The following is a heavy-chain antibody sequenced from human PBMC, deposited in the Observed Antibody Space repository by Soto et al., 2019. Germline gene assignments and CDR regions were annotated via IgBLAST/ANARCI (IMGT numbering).Heavy chain of an antibody. CDR2: FYFGGPT. V-gene: IGHV4-39*01. D-gene: IGHD1-26*01. Sequence: QLQLQESGPGLVKPSETLSLTCTVSGGSISNNSQYWGWIRQPPGKGLEWIGSFYFGGPTYYNPSLKSRITMSVDTSGKQFSLDLSSLTAADTAVYYCATRLSLATAFYFDTWGQGTLVTVSS. CDR1: GGSISNNSQY. J-gene: IGHJ4*02. CDR3: ATRLSLATAFYFDT.